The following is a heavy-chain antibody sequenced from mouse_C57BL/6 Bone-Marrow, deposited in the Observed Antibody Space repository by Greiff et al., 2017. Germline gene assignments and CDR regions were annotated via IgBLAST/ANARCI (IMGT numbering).Heavy chain of an antibody. CDR1: GYTFTSYW. CDR3: ASGYYDCYAMDY. V-gene: IGHV1-55*01. Sequence: QVQLQQSGAELVKPGASVKMSCKASGYTFTSYWITWVKQRPGQGLEWIGDIYPGSGSTNYNEKFKSKATLTVDTSSSTAYMQLSSLTSEDSAVXYYASGYYDCYAMDYWGQGTSVTVSS. D-gene: IGHD1-1*02. CDR2: IYPGSGST. J-gene: IGHJ4*01.